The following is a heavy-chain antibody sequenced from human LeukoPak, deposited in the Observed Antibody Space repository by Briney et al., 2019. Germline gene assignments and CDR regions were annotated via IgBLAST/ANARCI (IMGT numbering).Heavy chain of an antibody. CDR3: ARDRGLIPAAMPFDY. CDR1: GYTFTGYY. CDR2: INPNSGGT. V-gene: IGHV1-2*02. J-gene: IGHJ4*02. Sequence: ASVKVSCKASGYTFTGYYMHWVRQAPGQGLEWMGWINPNSGGTNYAQRFQGRVTMTRDTSISTAYMELSRLRSDDTAVYYCARDRGLIPAAMPFDYWGQGTLVTVSS. D-gene: IGHD2-2*01.